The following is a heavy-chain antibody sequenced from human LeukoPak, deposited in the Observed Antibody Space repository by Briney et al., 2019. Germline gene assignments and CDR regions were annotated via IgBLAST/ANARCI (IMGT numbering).Heavy chain of an antibody. V-gene: IGHV3-30*18. CDR2: ISYDGGNE. CDR1: GFSFSNLG. Sequence: PGGSLRLSCAASGFSFSNLGMHWVRQAPGKGLEWVATISYDGGNEYYADSVKGRFTISRDNSKNTVYLQMDSLRAEDTAVIYCAKDIEGATDYAMDVWGQGTTVTVSS. J-gene: IGHJ6*02. D-gene: IGHD1-26*01. CDR3: AKDIEGATDYAMDV.